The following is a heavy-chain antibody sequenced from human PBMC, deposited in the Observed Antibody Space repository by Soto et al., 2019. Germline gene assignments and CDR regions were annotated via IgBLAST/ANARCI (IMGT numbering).Heavy chain of an antibody. Sequence: QVQLVESGGGVVQPGRSLRLSCAASGFTFSSYGMHWVRQAPGKGLEWVAVIWYDGSNKYYADSVKGRFTISRDNSKNTLYLQMNSLRAEDTAVYYCARGAVAGPTGIQDDFDIWGQGTMVTVSS. D-gene: IGHD6-19*01. CDR1: GFTFSSYG. CDR2: IWYDGSNK. J-gene: IGHJ3*02. CDR3: ARGAVAGPTGIQDDFDI. V-gene: IGHV3-33*01.